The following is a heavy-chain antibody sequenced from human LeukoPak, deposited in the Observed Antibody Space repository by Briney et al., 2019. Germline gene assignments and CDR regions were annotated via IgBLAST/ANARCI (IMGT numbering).Heavy chain of an antibody. CDR2: ISWNSGSI. CDR3: AKGPMIAGDYFDY. V-gene: IGHV3-9*01. Sequence: QSGGSLGLSCAASGFTFDDYAMHWVRQAPGKGLEWVSGISWNSGSIGYADSVKGRFTISRDNAKNSLYLQMNSLRAEDTALYYCAKGPMIAGDYFDYWGQGTLVTVSS. CDR1: GFTFDDYA. J-gene: IGHJ4*02. D-gene: IGHD3-22*01.